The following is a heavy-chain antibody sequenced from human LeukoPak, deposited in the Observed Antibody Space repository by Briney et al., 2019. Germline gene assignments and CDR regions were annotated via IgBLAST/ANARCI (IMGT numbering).Heavy chain of an antibody. D-gene: IGHD2-8*01. CDR1: GYTFTDYY. CDR3: ARCSNTGCRVWAVDI. Sequence: ASVKVSCKASGYTFTDYYMYWVRQAPGQGLEWMGWINPNNGVTNYAQKFQGRVTMTRDTSISTAYMELSRLRSDDTALYYCARCSNTGCRVWAVDIWGQGTMVTVSS. CDR2: INPNNGVT. V-gene: IGHV1-2*02. J-gene: IGHJ3*02.